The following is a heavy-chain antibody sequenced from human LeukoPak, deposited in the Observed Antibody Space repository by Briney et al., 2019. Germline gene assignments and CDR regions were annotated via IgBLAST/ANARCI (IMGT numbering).Heavy chain of an antibody. V-gene: IGHV3-7*01. CDR2: IKQDGSEK. CDR1: GFTFSSYW. D-gene: IGHD6-6*01. CDR3: ARPGSGKYSSNWFDH. J-gene: IGHJ5*02. Sequence: GGSLRLSCAASGFTFSSYWMSWVRQAPGKGLEWVANIKQDGSEKYYVDSVKGRFTISRDNAKNSLYLQMNSLRAEDTAVYYCARPGSGKYSSNWFDHWGQGTLVTVSS.